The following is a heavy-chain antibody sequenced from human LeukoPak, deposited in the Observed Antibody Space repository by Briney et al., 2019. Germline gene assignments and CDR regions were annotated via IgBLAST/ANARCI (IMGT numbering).Heavy chain of an antibody. Sequence: QPGGSLRLSCAASGITFSSYAMSWVRQAPGKGLEWVSAISGSGGSTYYADSVKGRFTISRDNSKNTLYLQMNSLRAEDTAVYYCAKVCSSTSCLCCVDYWGQGTLVTVSS. V-gene: IGHV3-23*01. CDR2: ISGSGGST. D-gene: IGHD2-2*01. J-gene: IGHJ4*02. CDR1: GITFSSYA. CDR3: AKVCSSTSCLCCVDY.